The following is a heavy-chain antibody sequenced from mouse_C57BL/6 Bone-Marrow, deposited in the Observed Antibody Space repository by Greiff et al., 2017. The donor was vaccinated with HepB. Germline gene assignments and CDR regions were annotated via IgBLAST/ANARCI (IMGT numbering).Heavy chain of an antibody. CDR2: IRNKDNGYTT. CDR1: GFTFTDYY. D-gene: IGHD1-1*01. Sequence: DVKLQESGGGLVQPGGSLSLSCAASGFTFTDYYMSWVRQPPGKALEWLGFIRNKDNGYTTEDSASVKGRFTISRDNSQSILYLQMNALRAEDSATYYCARSRYYGSSPCWYIDVWGTGTTVTVSS. J-gene: IGHJ1*03. CDR3: ARSRYYGSSPCWYIDV. V-gene: IGHV7-3*01.